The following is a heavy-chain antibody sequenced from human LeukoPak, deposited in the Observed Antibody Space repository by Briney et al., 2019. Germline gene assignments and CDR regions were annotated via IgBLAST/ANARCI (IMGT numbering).Heavy chain of an antibody. CDR2: IYTSGST. V-gene: IGHV4-61*02. CDR3: ARGRTKGAVAGFPAPDYYYYHYMDV. J-gene: IGHJ6*03. CDR1: GGSISSGSYY. Sequence: PSQTLSLTCTVSGGSISSGSYYWSWIRQPAGKGLEWIGRIYTSGSTNYNPSLKSRFTISVDTSKNQFSLKLRSVTAADTAVYYCARGRTKGAVAGFPAPDYYYYHYMDVWGKGTTATISS. D-gene: IGHD6-19*01.